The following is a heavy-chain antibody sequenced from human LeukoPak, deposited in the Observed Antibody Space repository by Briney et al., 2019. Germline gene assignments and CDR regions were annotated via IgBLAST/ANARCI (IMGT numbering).Heavy chain of an antibody. CDR2: IYYSGST. Sequence: PSETLSLTCTVSGGSISSSSYYWGWIRQPPGKGLEWIGSIYYSGSTHYNPTLKSRATISGDTSKNQFSLKLSSVTAADTAVYYCARISRLPNWFDPWGQGTLFTVSS. J-gene: IGHJ5*02. V-gene: IGHV4-39*01. D-gene: IGHD5/OR15-5a*01. CDR3: ARISRLPNWFDP. CDR1: GGSISSSSYY.